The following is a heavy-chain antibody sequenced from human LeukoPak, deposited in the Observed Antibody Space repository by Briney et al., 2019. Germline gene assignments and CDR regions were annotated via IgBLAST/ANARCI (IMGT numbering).Heavy chain of an antibody. D-gene: IGHD2-15*01. CDR3: SRGGYSHAFDI. J-gene: IGHJ3*02. Sequence: GGALRLSCVASGFTFSGFYIHWVRQAPGKGLVWVSHINWDGSVTTYADSVRGRFTISRDNAKNTLYLQMDSLRAEDTAVYYCSRGGYSHAFDIWGQGTVVTVSS. CDR2: INWDGSVT. V-gene: IGHV3-74*01. CDR1: GFTFSGFY.